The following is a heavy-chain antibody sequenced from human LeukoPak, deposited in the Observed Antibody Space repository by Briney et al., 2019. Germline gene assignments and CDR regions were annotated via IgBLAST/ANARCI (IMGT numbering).Heavy chain of an antibody. CDR2: IYSSGTT. J-gene: IGHJ4*02. CDR3: ARMTVVRGPQRYFDD. D-gene: IGHD3-10*01. CDR1: GGSISSYY. Sequence: SETLSLTCTVSGGSISSYYWNWIRQPAGKGLEWLGRIYSSGTTNYNPSLESRLTMSVDTSKNQFSLKLSSVTAADTAVYYCARMTVVRGPQRYFDDWGRGTLVTVSS. V-gene: IGHV4-4*07.